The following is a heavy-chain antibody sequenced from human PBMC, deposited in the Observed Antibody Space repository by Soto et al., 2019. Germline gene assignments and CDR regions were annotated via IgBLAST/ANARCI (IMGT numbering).Heavy chain of an antibody. D-gene: IGHD3-3*01. Sequence: GASVKVSCKASGYTFTSYDINWVRQATGQGLEWMGWMNPNSGNTGYAQKFQGGVTMTRNTSXRTAYMEPSSLRSEDTAVYYCARGTSPWGRRRKYYDFWSGSLPPYYFDYWGQGTLVNVSS. J-gene: IGHJ4*02. CDR3: ARGTSPWGRRRKYYDFWSGSLPPYYFDY. CDR2: MNPNSGNT. CDR1: GYTFTSYD. V-gene: IGHV1-8*01.